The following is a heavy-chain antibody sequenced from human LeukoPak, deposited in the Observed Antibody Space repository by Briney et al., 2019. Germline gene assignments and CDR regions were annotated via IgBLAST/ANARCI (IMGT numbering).Heavy chain of an antibody. V-gene: IGHV6-1*01. CDR1: GDSVSSSSDA. J-gene: IGHJ3*02. D-gene: IGHD1/OR15-1a*01. Sequence: SQTLSLTCAISGDSVSSSSDAWNWIRQSPSRGLEWLGRTYYRSNDYAVSVKTRMTINVDTSKNQVSLQLSSVTPEDTAVYYCARGRNNAFDSWGQGTMVTVSS. CDR2: TYYRSN. CDR3: ARGRNNAFDS.